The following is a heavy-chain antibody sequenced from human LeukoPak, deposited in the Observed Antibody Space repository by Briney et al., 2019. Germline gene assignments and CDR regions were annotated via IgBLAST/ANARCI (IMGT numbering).Heavy chain of an antibody. D-gene: IGHD3-22*01. CDR3: ARDYDSSGYYYPVYEY. CDR2: ISTSSTYI. CDR1: GFXFRNYR. J-gene: IGHJ4*02. V-gene: IGHV3-21*01. Sequence: GGSLRLSCAASGFXFRNYRINWVRQAPGKGLEWVSSISTSSTYIFYADSVKGRFTISRDNAKNSLYLQMNSLRAEDTAVYYCARDYDSSGYYYPVYEYWGQGTLVTVSS.